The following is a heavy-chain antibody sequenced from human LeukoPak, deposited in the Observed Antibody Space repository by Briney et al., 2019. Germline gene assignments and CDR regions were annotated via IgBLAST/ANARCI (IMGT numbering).Heavy chain of an antibody. CDR1: GFTVSNNY. Sequence: GGSLRLSCAASGFTVSNNYMSWVRQAPGKGLEWVSVIYSGGYTYYADSVKGRFTISRDNAKNSLYLQMNSLRAEDTAVYYCARDSSGYFHWFDPWGQGTLVTVSS. D-gene: IGHD3-22*01. CDR3: ARDSSGYFHWFDP. CDR2: IYSGGYT. V-gene: IGHV3-66*01. J-gene: IGHJ5*02.